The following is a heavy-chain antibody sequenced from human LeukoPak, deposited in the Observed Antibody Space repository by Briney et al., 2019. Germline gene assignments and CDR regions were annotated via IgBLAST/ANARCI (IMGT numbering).Heavy chain of an antibody. CDR3: ARGRPLRGVIPDY. CDR2: IYYSGST. V-gene: IGHV4-59*01. Sequence: SETLSLTCTVSGGSISSYYWSWIRQPPVKGLEWIGYIYYSGSTNYNPSLKSRVTISVDTSKNQFSLKLSSVTAADTAVYYCARGRPLRGVIPDYWGQGTLVTVSS. CDR1: GGSISSYY. J-gene: IGHJ4*02. D-gene: IGHD3-10*01.